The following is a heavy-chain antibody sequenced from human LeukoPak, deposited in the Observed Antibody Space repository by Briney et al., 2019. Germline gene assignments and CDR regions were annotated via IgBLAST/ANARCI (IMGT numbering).Heavy chain of an antibody. J-gene: IGHJ4*02. CDR1: GHTFTDYF. Sequence: GASVKVSCKASGHTFTDYFMHWVRQAPGQGLEWMGRINPSTGDTNSAQKFQGRVTMTEDTSTDTAYMELSSLRSEDTAVYYCATRSIAAAGTAGVIDYWGQGTLVTVSS. D-gene: IGHD6-13*01. V-gene: IGHV1-2*06. CDR3: ATRSIAAAGTAGVIDY. CDR2: INPSTGDT.